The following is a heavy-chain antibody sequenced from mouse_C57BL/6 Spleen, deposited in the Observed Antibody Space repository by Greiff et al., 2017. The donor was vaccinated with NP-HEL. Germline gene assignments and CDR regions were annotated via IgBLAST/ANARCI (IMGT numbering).Heavy chain of an antibody. V-gene: IGHV1-64*01. CDR2: IHPNSGST. CDR1: GYTFTSYW. CDR3: ARFLYDYGYFDV. Sequence: QVQLKQPGAELVKPGASVKLSCKASGYTFTSYWMHWVKQRPGQGLEWIGMIHPNSGSTNYNEKFKSKATLTVDKSSSTAYMQLSSLTSEDSAVYYCARFLYDYGYFDVWGTGTTVTVSS. D-gene: IGHD2-3*01. J-gene: IGHJ1*03.